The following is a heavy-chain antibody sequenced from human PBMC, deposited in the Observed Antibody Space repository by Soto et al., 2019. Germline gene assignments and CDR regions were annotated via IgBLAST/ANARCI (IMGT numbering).Heavy chain of an antibody. CDR2: ISAYNGNT. D-gene: IGHD3-16*02. CDR3: ATDRGDYVWGSYREYYFDY. Sequence: QVQLVQSGAEVKKPGASVKVSCKASGYTFTSYGISWVRQAPGQGLEWMGWISAYNGNTNYAQKLQGRVTMTTDTSTSTAYMELRSLRSDDTAVYYCATDRGDYVWGSYREYYFDYWGQGTLVTVSS. V-gene: IGHV1-18*04. J-gene: IGHJ4*02. CDR1: GYTFTSYG.